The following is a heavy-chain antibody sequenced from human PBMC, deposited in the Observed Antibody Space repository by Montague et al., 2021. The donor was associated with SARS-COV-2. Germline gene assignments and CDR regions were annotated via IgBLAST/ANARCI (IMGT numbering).Heavy chain of an antibody. CDR1: GFTFSSYG. J-gene: IGHJ4*02. CDR3: ARVLSVWGSYGVDY. CDR2: IWYDGSNK. V-gene: IGHV3-33*01. Sequence: RLSCAASGFTFSSYGMHWVRQAPGKGLEWVAVIWYDGSNKYYADSVKGRFTISRDNSKNTLYLQMNSLRAEDTAVYYCARVLSVWGSYGVDYWGQGTLVTVSS. D-gene: IGHD3-16*01.